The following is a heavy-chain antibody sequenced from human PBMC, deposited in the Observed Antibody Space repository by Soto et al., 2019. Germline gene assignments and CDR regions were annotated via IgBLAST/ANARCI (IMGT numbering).Heavy chain of an antibody. CDR3: ARAPRGNYGYPSYFDY. V-gene: IGHV4-59*01. J-gene: IGHJ4*02. Sequence: SETLSLTCTVSDGSISSYYWGWIRQPPGKGLEWIGYIYYSGSTNYNPSLKSRVTISVDTSKNQFSLKLSSVTAADTAVYYCARAPRGNYGYPSYFDYWGQGTLVTVS. D-gene: IGHD3-10*01. CDR2: IYYSGST. CDR1: DGSISSYY.